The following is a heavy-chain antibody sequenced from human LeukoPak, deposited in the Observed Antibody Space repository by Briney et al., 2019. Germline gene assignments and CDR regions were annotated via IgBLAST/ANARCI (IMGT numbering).Heavy chain of an antibody. CDR2: ITGSSSYI. V-gene: IGHV3-21*01. Sequence: PGRSLRLSCAASGFTFSSYGMHWVRQAPGKGLEWVSSITGSSSYIYYADSVKGRFTISRDNAKNSLYLQMNSLRDEDTAVYYCARATSITFFPGWFDPWGQGTLVTVSS. J-gene: IGHJ5*02. CDR1: GFTFSSYG. D-gene: IGHD3-16*01. CDR3: ARATSITFFPGWFDP.